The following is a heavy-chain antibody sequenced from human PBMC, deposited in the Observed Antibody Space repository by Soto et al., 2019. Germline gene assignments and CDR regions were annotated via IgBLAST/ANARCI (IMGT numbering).Heavy chain of an antibody. J-gene: IGHJ4*02. D-gene: IGHD3-10*01. Sequence: GGSLRLSCAASGFTSSSYAMSWVRQAPGKGLEWVSAISGSGGSTYYAASVKGRYTISRDNSKNTLYVQMNSLRAEDTAVYYCAKDLDGNGSGSSDSWGQGILVTVSS. V-gene: IGHV3-23*01. CDR2: ISGSGGST. CDR1: GFTSSSYA. CDR3: AKDLDGNGSGSSDS.